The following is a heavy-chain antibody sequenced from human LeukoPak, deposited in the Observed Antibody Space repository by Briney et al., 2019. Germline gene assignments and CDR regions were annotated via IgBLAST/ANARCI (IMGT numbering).Heavy chain of an antibody. V-gene: IGHV1-69*13. Sequence: SVKVSCKASGGTFSSYAISWVRQAPGQGLEWMGGIIPIFGTANYAQKFQGRVTITADESTSTAYMELSSLGSEDTAVYYCATPNDCSSTSCQEGFFYYYYGRDVWGQGTTVTVSS. D-gene: IGHD2-2*01. CDR1: GGTFSSYA. CDR3: ATPNDCSSTSCQEGFFYYYYGRDV. J-gene: IGHJ6*02. CDR2: IIPIFGTA.